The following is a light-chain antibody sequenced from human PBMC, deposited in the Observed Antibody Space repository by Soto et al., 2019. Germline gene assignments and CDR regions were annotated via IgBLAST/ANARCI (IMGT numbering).Light chain of an antibody. V-gene: IGLV2-18*02. CDR1: SSDLGSYNR. J-gene: IGLJ3*02. CDR3: SSYTISSTLV. CDR2: DVS. Sequence: QSVLTQPPSVSGSPGQSVTISCTGTSSDLGSYNRVSWYQQPPGTAPKLMIYDVSNRPSGVPDRFSGSKSGNTASLTISGLQAEDEADYYCSSYTISSTLVFGGGTKVTVL.